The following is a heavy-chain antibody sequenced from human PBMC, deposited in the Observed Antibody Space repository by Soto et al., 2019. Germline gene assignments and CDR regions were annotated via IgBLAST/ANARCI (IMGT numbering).Heavy chain of an antibody. D-gene: IGHD6-6*01. CDR3: ARDRRREQLVRDYYYGMDV. V-gene: IGHV1-46*01. CDR1: GYTFTSYY. J-gene: IGHJ6*02. CDR2: INPSGDST. Sequence: GASVKVSCKASGYTFTSYYMHWVRQAPGQGLEWMGIINPSGDSTSYAQKFQGRVTMTRDTSTSTVYMELSSLRSEDTAVYYCARDRRREQLVRDYYYGMDVWGQGTTVTVSS.